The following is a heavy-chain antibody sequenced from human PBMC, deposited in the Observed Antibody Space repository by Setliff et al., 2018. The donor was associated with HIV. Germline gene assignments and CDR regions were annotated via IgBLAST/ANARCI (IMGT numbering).Heavy chain of an antibody. Sequence: ASVKVSCKASGYTLTTYGISWVRQAPGQGLQWMGWLNTETGNSMYAQGFTGRFVFSLDTSGSTAYLQISSLKAEDSAVYYCARGRWNPDYYDSSGSPVYWGQGTLVTVSS. J-gene: IGHJ4*02. CDR1: GYTLTTYG. D-gene: IGHD3-22*01. CDR3: ARGRWNPDYYDSSGSPVY. V-gene: IGHV7-4-1*02. CDR2: LNTETGNS.